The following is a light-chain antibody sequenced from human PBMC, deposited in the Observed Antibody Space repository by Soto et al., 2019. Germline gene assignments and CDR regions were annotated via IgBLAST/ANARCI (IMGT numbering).Light chain of an antibody. J-gene: IGKJ3*01. CDR1: QGIGNY. V-gene: IGKV1-27*01. CDR3: QNFDSAAFT. CDR2: GAS. Sequence: DIQMTQSPSSLSASVGDRVTITCQASQGIGNYLAWYQQRPGKVPKLLIYGASTLQPGIPSRFSGSGSGTDITLTISSLLPEDVATYYCQNFDSAAFTFGPGTKVDIK.